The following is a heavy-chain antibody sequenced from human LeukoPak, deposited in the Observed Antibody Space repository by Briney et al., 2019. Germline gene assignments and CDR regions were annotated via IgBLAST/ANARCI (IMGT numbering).Heavy chain of an antibody. CDR1: GGSFTSYY. D-gene: IGHD4-23*01. CDR2: IYYSGST. Sequence: SETLSLTCTVSGGSFTSYYWTWIRQPPGKGLEWIGYIYYSGSTNYNPSLKSRVTISVDTSKNQFSLKLSSVTAADTAVYYCARQGRSYGGNSDYWGQGTLVTVSS. V-gene: IGHV4-59*08. J-gene: IGHJ4*02. CDR3: ARQGRSYGGNSDY.